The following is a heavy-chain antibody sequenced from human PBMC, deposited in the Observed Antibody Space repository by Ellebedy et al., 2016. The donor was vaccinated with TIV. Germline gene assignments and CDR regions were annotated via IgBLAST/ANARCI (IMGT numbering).Heavy chain of an antibody. CDR3: TRNPRKGDYNIPFDT. CDR1: GFTFGDYA. D-gene: IGHD5-12*01. Sequence: PGGSLRLSCMASGFTFGDYAMIWVRQAPGRGLEWVGFIRSQRYGGRPEYAASVRDRFTSSRDDSRSVAYLQMDSLYSEDTAVYFCTRNPRKGDYNIPFDTWGRGTRVTVST. V-gene: IGHV3-49*04. J-gene: IGHJ4*02. CDR2: IRSQRYGGRP.